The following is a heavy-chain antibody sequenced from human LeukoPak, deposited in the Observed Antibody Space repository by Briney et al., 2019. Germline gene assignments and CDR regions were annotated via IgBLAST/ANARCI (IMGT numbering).Heavy chain of an antibody. V-gene: IGHV3-21*01. Sequence: KAGGSLRLSCAASGFTFSSYSMNWVRQAPGKGLEWVSSISSSSSYIYYADSVKGRFTISRDNAKNSLYLQMNSLRAEDTAVYYCARDLRLGWPYSSGWSFDYWGQGTLVTVSS. CDR3: ARDLRLGWPYSSGWSFDY. CDR1: GFTFSSYS. J-gene: IGHJ4*02. D-gene: IGHD6-19*01. CDR2: ISSSSSYI.